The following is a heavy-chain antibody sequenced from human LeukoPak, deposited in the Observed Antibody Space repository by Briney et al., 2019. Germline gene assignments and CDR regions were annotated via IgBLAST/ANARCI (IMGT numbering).Heavy chain of an antibody. J-gene: IGHJ4*02. V-gene: IGHV3-74*01. CDR2: INYDGTST. CDR3: AREANTAFDY. D-gene: IGHD2/OR15-2a*01. Sequence: QTGGSLRLSCVASGFTFGSYWMHWVRQAPGKGLVWVSRINYDGTSTTYADSVKGRFTVSRDNGKKTVSLQISSLRPDDTAVYYCAREANTAFDYWGQGTLVTVPS. CDR1: GFTFGSYW.